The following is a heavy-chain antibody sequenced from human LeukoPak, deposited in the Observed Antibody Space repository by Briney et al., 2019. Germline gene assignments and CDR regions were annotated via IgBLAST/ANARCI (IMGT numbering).Heavy chain of an antibody. CDR1: GGSISSGSYY. Sequence: SETLSLTCTVSGGSISSGSYYWGWIRQPPGKGLEWIGTIYYRGSTYYNPSLKSRVTISVDTSKNQFSLKLSSVTAADTAVYYCARQAGTYDILTGYYQPFDYWGQGTLVTVSS. CDR2: IYYRGST. V-gene: IGHV4-39*01. CDR3: ARQAGTYDILTGYYQPFDY. D-gene: IGHD3-9*01. J-gene: IGHJ4*02.